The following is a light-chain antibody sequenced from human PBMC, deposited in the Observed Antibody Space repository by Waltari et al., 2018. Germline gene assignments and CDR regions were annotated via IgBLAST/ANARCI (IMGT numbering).Light chain of an antibody. CDR2: GAS. V-gene: IGKV3-15*01. CDR1: QSVSSN. Sequence: EIVMTQSPATLSVSPGERATLSCRASQSVSSNLAWYQQKPGQAPRLLIYGASTRATGIPARFSGSGSGTEFTLTISSLQSEDFAVYSCQQYNNWLQITFGPGTKVDIK. CDR3: QQYNNWLQIT. J-gene: IGKJ3*01.